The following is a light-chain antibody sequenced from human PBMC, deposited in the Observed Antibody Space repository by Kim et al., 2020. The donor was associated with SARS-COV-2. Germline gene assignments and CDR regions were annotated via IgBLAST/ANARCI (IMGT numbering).Light chain of an antibody. Sequence: QSIAISCTVTSSDVGGFNYISWSQQHPANAPNLMIYDVSTRPSGVSTRFSGSKSGNTASLTISGLQAEDEADYYCSSYTSSSLYVFGTGTKVTVL. V-gene: IGLV2-14*03. CDR1: SSDVGGFNY. J-gene: IGLJ1*01. CDR3: SSYTSSSLYV. CDR2: DVS.